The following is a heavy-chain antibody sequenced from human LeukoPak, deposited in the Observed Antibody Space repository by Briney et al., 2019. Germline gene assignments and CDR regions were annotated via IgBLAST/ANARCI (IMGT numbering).Heavy chain of an antibody. V-gene: IGHV1-8*01. J-gene: IGHJ3*02. CDR2: MNPNSDNT. D-gene: IGHD6-19*01. CDR1: GYTFTTYD. Sequence: ASVKVSCKASGYTFTTYDINWVRQATGQGLEWMGWMNPNSDNTGYAQKFQGRVTMTRNTSISTAYMELSSLRSEDTAVYYCARARIAVAKLVAFDIWGQGTMVTVSS. CDR3: ARARIAVAKLVAFDI.